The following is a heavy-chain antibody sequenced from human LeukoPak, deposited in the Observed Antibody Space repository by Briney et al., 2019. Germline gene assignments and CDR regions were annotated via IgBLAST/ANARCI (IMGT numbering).Heavy chain of an antibody. D-gene: IGHD6-19*01. CDR1: GGSFSGYY. J-gene: IGHJ5*02. V-gene: IGHV4-34*01. CDR3: ARGVPVAGNVGWFDP. Sequence: SETLSLTCAVYGGSFSGYYWSWIRQPPGKGLEWIGEINHSGSTNYNPSLKSRVTISVDTSKNQFSLKLSSVTAADTAVYYCARGVPVAGNVGWFDPWGQGTLVTVSS. CDR2: INHSGST.